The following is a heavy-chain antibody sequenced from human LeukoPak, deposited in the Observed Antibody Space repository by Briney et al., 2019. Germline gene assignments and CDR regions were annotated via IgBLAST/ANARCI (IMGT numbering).Heavy chain of an antibody. D-gene: IGHD6-13*01. CDR3: ARGIWYSSSWYYFDY. J-gene: IGHJ4*02. CDR1: GYTFNHYG. Sequence: ASVKVSCKVSGYTFNHYGISWVRQAPGQGLEWMGWMNPNSGNTGYAQKFQGRVTITRNTSISTAYMELSSLRSEDTAVYYCARGIWYSSSWYYFDYWGQGTLVTVSS. CDR2: MNPNSGNT. V-gene: IGHV1-8*03.